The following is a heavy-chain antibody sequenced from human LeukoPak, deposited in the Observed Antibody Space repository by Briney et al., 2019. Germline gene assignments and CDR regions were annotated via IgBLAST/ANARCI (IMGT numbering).Heavy chain of an antibody. CDR2: IYYTGST. J-gene: IGHJ4*02. CDR1: GGSISSYY. D-gene: IGHD3-10*01. V-gene: IGHV4-59*01. Sequence: SETLSLTCTVSGGSISSYYWSWIRQPPGKGLEWIGYIYYTGSTNYNPSLKSQVTISVGTSRNQFSLKLRSVTAADTAVYYCARGSGSYYTLGNFDNWGQGTLVTVSS. CDR3: ARGSGSYYTLGNFDN.